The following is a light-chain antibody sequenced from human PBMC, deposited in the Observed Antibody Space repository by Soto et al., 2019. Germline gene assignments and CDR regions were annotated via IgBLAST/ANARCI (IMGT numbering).Light chain of an antibody. CDR1: QTVRSTY. J-gene: IGKJ1*01. V-gene: IGKV3-20*01. CDR3: QQYGKLPRP. CDR2: GAF. Sequence: DIVVTPSPATLSMSPWESATLSCSASQTVRSTYLAWYQQKPGQAPRLLIYGAFSRAIGIPDRFSGSGSGTDFTLTISRLEPEDFAVYFCQQYGKLPRPFGQGTKVDI.